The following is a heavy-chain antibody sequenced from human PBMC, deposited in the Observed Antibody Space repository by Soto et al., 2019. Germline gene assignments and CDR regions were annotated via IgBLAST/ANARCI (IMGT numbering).Heavy chain of an antibody. CDR2: INHSGST. J-gene: IGHJ5*02. V-gene: IGHV4-34*01. CDR3: ARGGGRVLLWFGELSA. Sequence: SETLSLTCAVYGGSFSGYYWSWIRQPPGKGLEWIGEINHSGSTNYNPSLKSRVTISVDTSKNQFSLKLSSVTAADTAVYYCARGGGRVLLWFGELSAWGQGTLVTVSS. D-gene: IGHD3-10*01. CDR1: GGSFSGYY.